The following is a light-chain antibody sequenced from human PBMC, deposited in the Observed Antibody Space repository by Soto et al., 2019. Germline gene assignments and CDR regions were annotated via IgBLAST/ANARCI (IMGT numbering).Light chain of an antibody. CDR1: SSDVGSYDL. CDR3: CSYAGSSTYV. V-gene: IGLV2-23*02. CDR2: EVT. Sequence: QSALTQPASVSGSPGQSITTSCTGTSSDVGSYDLVSWYQQHPGKAPKLMIYEVTKRPSGVSNRFSGSISGNTASLTISGLQAEDEADYYCCSYAGSSTYVFGTGTKLTVL. J-gene: IGLJ1*01.